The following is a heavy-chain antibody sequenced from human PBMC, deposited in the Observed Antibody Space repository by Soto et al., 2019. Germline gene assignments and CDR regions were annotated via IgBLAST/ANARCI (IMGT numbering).Heavy chain of an antibody. J-gene: IGHJ4*02. CDR3: ASGRDGDNAWGTLDY. CDR1: GYTFTSYG. V-gene: IGHV1-18*01. Sequence: QVQLVQSGAEVKKPGASVKVSCKASGYTFTSYGISWVRQAPGQGLEWMGWISAYNGNTNYAQKLQGRVTMTTDTSTSTAYMELRSLRADDTAVYYCASGRDGDNAWGTLDYWGQGTLVTVSS. D-gene: IGHD3-16*01. CDR2: ISAYNGNT.